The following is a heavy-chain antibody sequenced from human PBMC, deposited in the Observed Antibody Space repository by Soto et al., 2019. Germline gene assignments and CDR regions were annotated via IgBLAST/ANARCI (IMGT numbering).Heavy chain of an antibody. CDR3: ASVDYYDSSVLPKGFAY. Sequence: QVQLQESGPGLVKPSQTLSLTCTVSGGSISNVDYYWSWIRQPPGKGLEWIGYIYYSGTTYYNPSLKSRVTMSVDTSKTQFFLKRSSVTAADTAVYYCASVDYYDSSVLPKGFAYWGQGTLVTVSS. J-gene: IGHJ4*02. CDR2: IYYSGTT. D-gene: IGHD3-22*01. CDR1: GGSISNVDYY. V-gene: IGHV4-30-4*01.